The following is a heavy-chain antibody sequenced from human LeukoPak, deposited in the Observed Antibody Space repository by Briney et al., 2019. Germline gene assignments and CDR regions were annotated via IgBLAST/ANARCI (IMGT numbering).Heavy chain of an antibody. CDR2: ISWNSGSI. CDR1: RFTFDDYA. CDR3: AKDSASSGGSSFDY. V-gene: IGHV3-9*03. D-gene: IGHD2-15*01. J-gene: IGHJ4*02. Sequence: SLRLSCAASRFTFDDYAMHWVRQAPGKGLEWVSGISWNSGSIGYADSVKGRFTISRDNAKNSLYLQMNSLRAEDMALYYCAKDSASSGGSSFDYWGQGTLVTVSS.